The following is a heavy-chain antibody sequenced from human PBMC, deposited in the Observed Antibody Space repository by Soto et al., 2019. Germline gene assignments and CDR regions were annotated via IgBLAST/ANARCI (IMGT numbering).Heavy chain of an antibody. CDR2: ISAYNGNT. D-gene: IGHD3-10*01. Sequence: QVQLVQSGAEVKKPGASVKVSCKASGYTFTSYGISWVRQAPGQGLEWMGWISAYNGNTNYAQKLRGRVTITTDTSTSTAYMELRSLRSDYTAVYYCARDRGIYALDYWGQGTLVTVYS. V-gene: IGHV1-18*01. CDR3: ARDRGIYALDY. J-gene: IGHJ4*02. CDR1: GYTFTSYG.